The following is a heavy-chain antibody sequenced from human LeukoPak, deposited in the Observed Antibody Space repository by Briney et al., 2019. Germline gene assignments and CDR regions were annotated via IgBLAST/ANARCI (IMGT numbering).Heavy chain of an antibody. CDR3: AKDSAIFGVVYGGTFDY. CDR1: GFTFSSYG. Sequence: GESLRLSCAASGFTFSSYGMHWVRQAPGKGLEWVAVRSYDGSNKYYADSVKGRFTISRDNSKNTLYLQMNSLRAEDTAVYYCAKDSAIFGVVYGGTFDYWGQGTLVTVSS. CDR2: RSYDGSNK. V-gene: IGHV3-30*18. J-gene: IGHJ4*02. D-gene: IGHD3-3*01.